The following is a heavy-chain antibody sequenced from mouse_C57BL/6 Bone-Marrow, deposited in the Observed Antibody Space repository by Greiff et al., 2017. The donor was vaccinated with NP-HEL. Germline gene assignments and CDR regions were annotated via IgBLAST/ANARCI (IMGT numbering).Heavy chain of an antibody. Sequence: QVQLQQPGAELVMPGASVKLSCKASGYTFTSYWMHWVKQRPGQGLEWIGEIDPSDSYTNYNQKLKGKSTLTVDKSSSTAYMQLSSLTSEDSAVYYCARDDYYAMDYWGQGTSVTVSS. CDR3: ARDDYYAMDY. CDR1: GYTFTSYW. J-gene: IGHJ4*01. V-gene: IGHV1-69*01. CDR2: IDPSDSYT.